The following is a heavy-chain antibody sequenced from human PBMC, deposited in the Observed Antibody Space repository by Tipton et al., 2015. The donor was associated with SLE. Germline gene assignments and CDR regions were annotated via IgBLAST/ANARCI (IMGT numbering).Heavy chain of an antibody. Sequence: TLSLTCAVSPDSIKTYYWAWIRQPPGKGLEYIGYVYHSGDVNYNPSLKSRVTISVDTSKNQFSLKLSSVTAADTAVYYCARVNPGAGDAFDIWGQGTMVTVSS. CDR1: PDSIKTYY. CDR3: ARVNPGAGDAFDI. D-gene: IGHD6-19*01. J-gene: IGHJ3*02. V-gene: IGHV4-4*08. CDR2: VYHSGDV.